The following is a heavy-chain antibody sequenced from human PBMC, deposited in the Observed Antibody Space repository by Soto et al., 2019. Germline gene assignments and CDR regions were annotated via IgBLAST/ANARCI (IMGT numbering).Heavy chain of an antibody. J-gene: IGHJ4*02. V-gene: IGHV3-33*01. D-gene: IGHD3-22*01. Sequence: QVQLVASGGGVVQPGRSLRRPCAASGFTFSSYGMHWVRQAPGKGLEWVAVIWYDGSNKYYADSVKGRFTISRDNSKNALYLQMNSLRAEDTAVYYCARDPYYDSSGYYPYYFDSCGQGTLVTVSS. CDR2: IWYDGSNK. CDR3: ARDPYYDSSGYYPYYFDS. CDR1: GFTFSSYG.